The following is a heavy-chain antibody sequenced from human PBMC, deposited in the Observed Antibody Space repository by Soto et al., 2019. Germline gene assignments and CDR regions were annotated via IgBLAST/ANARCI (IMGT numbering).Heavy chain of an antibody. D-gene: IGHD2-2*01. Sequence: PGGSLRLSCAASGFTFSSYAMSWVRQSPGKGLEWVSAISGSGGSTYYADSVKGRFTISRDNSKNTLYLQMNSLRAEDTAVYYCAKDYLSEPIVVPAAYDYWGQGTLVTVSS. J-gene: IGHJ4*02. V-gene: IGHV3-23*01. CDR1: GFTFSSYA. CDR2: ISGSGGST. CDR3: AKDYLSEPIVVPAAYDY.